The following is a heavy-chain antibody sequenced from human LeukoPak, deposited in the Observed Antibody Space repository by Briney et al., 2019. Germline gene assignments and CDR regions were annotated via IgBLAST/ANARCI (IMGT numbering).Heavy chain of an antibody. J-gene: IGHJ4*02. CDR2: ISGSGGST. CDR3: AKAPYYDILTGYGYDRKDYFDY. V-gene: IGHV3-23*01. CDR1: GFSFRSYA. Sequence: GGSLRLPCAASGFSFRSYAMSWVRQAPGKGLEWVSAISGSGGSTYYADSVKGRFTISRDNSKNTLYLQMNSLRAEDTAVYYCAKAPYYDILTGYGYDRKDYFDYWGQGTLVTVSS. D-gene: IGHD3-9*01.